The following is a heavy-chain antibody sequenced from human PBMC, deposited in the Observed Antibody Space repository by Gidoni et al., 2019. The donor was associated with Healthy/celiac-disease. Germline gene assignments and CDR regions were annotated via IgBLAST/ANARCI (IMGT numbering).Heavy chain of an antibody. CDR3: AKDMSGVVTTSDAFDI. Sequence: EVQLVESGGGLVQPGRSLRLSCAASGFPFDDYAMHWVRQAPGKGLGLVSGISWKSGSIGYADSVKGRFTISRDNAKNSLYLQMNSLRAEDTALYYCAKDMSGVVTTSDAFDIWGQGTMVTVSS. J-gene: IGHJ3*02. CDR1: GFPFDDYA. V-gene: IGHV3-9*01. D-gene: IGHD3-3*01. CDR2: ISWKSGSI.